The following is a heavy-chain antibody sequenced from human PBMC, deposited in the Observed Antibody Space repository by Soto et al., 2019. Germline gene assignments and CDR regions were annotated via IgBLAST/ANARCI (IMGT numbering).Heavy chain of an antibody. J-gene: IGHJ3*02. CDR1: GGSISSYY. Sequence: PSETLSLTCTVSGGSISSYYWSWIRQPPGKGLEWIGYIYYSGSTNYNPSLKSRVTISVDTSKNQFSLKLSSVTAADTAVYYCARDHRRGYCSSTSCPDAFDIWGQGTMVT. CDR2: IYYSGST. CDR3: ARDHRRGYCSSTSCPDAFDI. D-gene: IGHD2-2*01. V-gene: IGHV4-59*01.